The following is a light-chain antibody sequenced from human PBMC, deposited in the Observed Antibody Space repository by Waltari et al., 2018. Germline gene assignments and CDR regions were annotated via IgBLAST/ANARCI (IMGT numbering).Light chain of an antibody. CDR2: RAS. Sequence: EIVMTQSPATLSVSPGERVTLSCRASQSISDNLAWYHQKPGQAPRLLIYRASTRDTGIPARFSGSGYGTEFSLTISSLQSEDFGVYYCQQYNNWPPRDTFGQGTKVEI. J-gene: IGKJ2*01. V-gene: IGKV3D-15*01. CDR3: QQYNNWPPRDT. CDR1: QSISDN.